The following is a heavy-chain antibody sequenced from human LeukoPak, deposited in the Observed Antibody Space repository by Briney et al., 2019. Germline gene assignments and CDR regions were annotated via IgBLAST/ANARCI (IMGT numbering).Heavy chain of an antibody. V-gene: IGHV1-69*02. J-gene: IGHJ6*03. Sequence: GASVKVSCKASGGTFSSYTISWVRQAPGQGLEWVGRIIPILGIANYAQKFQGRVTITADKSTSTAYMELSSLRSEDTAVYYCARGPNVRPYYYVDVWGKGTTVTVSS. CDR3: ARGPNVRPYYYVDV. CDR2: IIPILGIA. CDR1: GGTFSSYT.